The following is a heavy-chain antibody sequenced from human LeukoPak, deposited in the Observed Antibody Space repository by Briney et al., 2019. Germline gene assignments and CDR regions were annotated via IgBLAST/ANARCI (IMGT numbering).Heavy chain of an antibody. Sequence: PSETLSLTCTVSGRSISSSRYYWGWIRQPPGKGLEWIGSIYYSGSTYYNPSLKSRVTISVDTSKNQFSLKLSSVTAADTAVYYCARYRIAVAGTANWGQGTLVTVSS. CDR3: ARYRIAVAGTAN. V-gene: IGHV4-39*01. J-gene: IGHJ4*02. D-gene: IGHD6-19*01. CDR2: IYYSGST. CDR1: GRSISSSRYY.